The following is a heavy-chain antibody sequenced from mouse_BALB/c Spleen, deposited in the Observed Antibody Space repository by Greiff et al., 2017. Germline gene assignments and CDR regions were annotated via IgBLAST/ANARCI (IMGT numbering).Heavy chain of an antibody. CDR2: IYPGDGDT. CDR3: ATGTMDY. D-gene: IGHD4-1*01. Sequence: VKLQESGAELVRPGSSVKISCKASGYAFSSYWMNWVKQRPGQGLEWIGQIYPGDGDTNYNGKFKGKATLTADKSSSTAYMQLSSLTSEDSAVYFCATGTMDYWGQGTSVTVSS. J-gene: IGHJ4*01. CDR1: GYAFSSYW. V-gene: IGHV1-80*01.